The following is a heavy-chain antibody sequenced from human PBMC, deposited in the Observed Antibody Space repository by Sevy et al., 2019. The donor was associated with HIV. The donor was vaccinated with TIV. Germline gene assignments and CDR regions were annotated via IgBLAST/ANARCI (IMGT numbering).Heavy chain of an antibody. CDR3: ACTRPYYYDSSEKKDAFDI. Sequence: ASVKVSCKASGGTFSSYAISWVRQAPGQGLEWMGGIIPIFGTANYAQKFQGRVTITAEESTSTADMELSSLRSEETAGYDLACTRPYYYDSSEKKDAFDIWGQGTMVTVSS. CDR2: IIPIFGTA. J-gene: IGHJ3*02. V-gene: IGHV1-69*13. D-gene: IGHD3-22*01. CDR1: GGTFSSYA.